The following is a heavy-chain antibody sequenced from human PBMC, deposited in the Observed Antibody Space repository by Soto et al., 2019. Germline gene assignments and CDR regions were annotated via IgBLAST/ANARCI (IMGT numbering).Heavy chain of an antibody. Sequence: GASVKVSCKASGYTFTSYGISWVRQAPGQGLEWMGWISAYNGNTNYAQKLQGRVTMTTDTSTSTAYMELRSLRSDDTAVYYCARARQFWSGYYYFDYWGQGTLVTVSS. D-gene: IGHD3-3*01. J-gene: IGHJ4*02. CDR3: ARARQFWSGYYYFDY. V-gene: IGHV1-18*01. CDR1: GYTFTSYG. CDR2: ISAYNGNT.